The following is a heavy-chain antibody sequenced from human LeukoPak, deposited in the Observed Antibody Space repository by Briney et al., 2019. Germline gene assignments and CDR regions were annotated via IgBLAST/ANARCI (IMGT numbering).Heavy chain of an antibody. CDR1: GFTFSSYW. CDR2: ISYDGSNK. V-gene: IGHV3-30*18. D-gene: IGHD3-16*01. Sequence: GGSLRLSCAASGFTFSSYWMSWLRQAPGKGLEWVAVISYDGSNKDYADSVKGRFTISRDNTKNTLFLQMNSLRAEDTAVYYCAKEVRGDAFDIWGQGTMVTVSS. J-gene: IGHJ3*02. CDR3: AKEVRGDAFDI.